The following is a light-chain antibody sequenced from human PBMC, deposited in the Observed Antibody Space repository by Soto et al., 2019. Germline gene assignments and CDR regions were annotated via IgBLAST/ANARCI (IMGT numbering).Light chain of an antibody. Sequence: EIVMTQSPATLSVSPWEGATLSCRASQSVSNNLAWYNQRPAQTPMILMYGASTRATGIPARFSGSGSGTEFTLTISSLQSEDFAVYYCQQYDKWPPLTFGGGTKVDIQ. CDR2: GAS. CDR1: QSVSNN. V-gene: IGKV3-15*01. J-gene: IGKJ4*01. CDR3: QQYDKWPPLT.